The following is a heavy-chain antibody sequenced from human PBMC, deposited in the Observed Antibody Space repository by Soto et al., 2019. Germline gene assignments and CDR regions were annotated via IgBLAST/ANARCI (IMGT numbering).Heavy chain of an antibody. CDR1: GFTFSSYA. Sequence: PGGSLRLSCAASGFTFSSYAISWVRQAPGKGLDWVSAISGSGGSTYYADSVKGRFTISRDNSKNTLYLQMNSLRAEDTAVYYCAKEPSGYFIGFFDYWGQGTLITVSS. D-gene: IGHD3-3*01. CDR3: AKEPSGYFIGFFDY. V-gene: IGHV3-23*01. CDR2: ISGSGGST. J-gene: IGHJ4*02.